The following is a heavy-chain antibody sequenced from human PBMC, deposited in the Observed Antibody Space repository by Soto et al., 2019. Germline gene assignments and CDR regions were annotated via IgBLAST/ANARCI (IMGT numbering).Heavy chain of an antibody. CDR1: GYTFTSYA. CDR2: INAGNGNT. V-gene: IGHV1-3*01. D-gene: IGHD6-19*01. Sequence: ASVKVSCKASGYTFTSYAMHWVRQAPGQRLEWMGWINAGNGNTKYSQKFQGRVTITRDTSASTAYMELSSLRSEDTAVYYCARAYSSGWPLDYWGQGTLVPVSS. CDR3: ARAYSSGWPLDY. J-gene: IGHJ4*02.